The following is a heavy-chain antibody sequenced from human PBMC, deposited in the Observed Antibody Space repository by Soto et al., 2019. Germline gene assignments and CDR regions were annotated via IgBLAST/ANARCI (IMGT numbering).Heavy chain of an antibody. D-gene: IGHD3-22*01. CDR1: GFTFRRYA. CDR2: IRSSGGST. Sequence: GGSLRLSCAASGFTFRRYAMTWVRQAPGKGLEWVSTIRSSGGSTYYADSVKGRVTTSRDNSKNMLFMQMNSLRAEDTAVYYCAKVFYDSTGYLFDALDVWGQGTMVTVSS. V-gene: IGHV3-23*01. J-gene: IGHJ3*01. CDR3: AKVFYDSTGYLFDALDV.